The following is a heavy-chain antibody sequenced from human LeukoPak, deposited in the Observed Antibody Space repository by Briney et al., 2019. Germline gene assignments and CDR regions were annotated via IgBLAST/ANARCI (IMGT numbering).Heavy chain of an antibody. D-gene: IGHD3-10*01. CDR1: GFTFSDYY. J-gene: IGHJ3*02. CDR3: AKEQRITMVRGGKGSAFDI. CDR2: ISSSGSTI. V-gene: IGHV3-11*04. Sequence: GGSLRLSCAASGFTFSDYYMSWIRQAPGKGLEWVSYISSSGSTIYYADSVKGRFTISRDNSKNTLYLQMNSLRAEDTAVYYCAKEQRITMVRGGKGSAFDIWGQGTMVTVSS.